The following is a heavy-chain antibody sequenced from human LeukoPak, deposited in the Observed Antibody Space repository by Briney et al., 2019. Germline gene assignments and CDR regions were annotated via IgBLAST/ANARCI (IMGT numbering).Heavy chain of an antibody. CDR3: AKAYGTNGYYQLPIDF. Sequence: GGSLRLSCAASGFTFSSNAMTWVRQAPGKGLECVSAITAGGDTPYYADSVRGRFTISRDNSRNTLYLQLNNLRAEDTAIYYCAKAYGTNGYYQLPIDFWGQGTLVTVSS. J-gene: IGHJ4*02. V-gene: IGHV3-23*01. CDR2: ITAGGDTP. D-gene: IGHD3-22*01. CDR1: GFTFSSNA.